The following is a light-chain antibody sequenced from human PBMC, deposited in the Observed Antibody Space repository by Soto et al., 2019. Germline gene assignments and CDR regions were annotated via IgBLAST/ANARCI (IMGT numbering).Light chain of an antibody. V-gene: IGLV2-14*01. CDR3: SSHSISSTPYV. CDR2: DVS. J-gene: IGLJ1*01. Sequence: QSVLTQPASVSGSPGQSITISCTGTSSDVGGYNYVSWYQQHPGKAPKLMIYDVSNRPSGVSNRFSGSKSGNTASLTISGLQAEDEADYYCSSHSISSTPYVFGTGTRSPS. CDR1: SSDVGGYNY.